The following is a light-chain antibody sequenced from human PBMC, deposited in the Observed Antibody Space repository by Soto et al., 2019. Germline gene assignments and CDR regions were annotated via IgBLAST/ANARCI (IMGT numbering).Light chain of an antibody. CDR3: QEYSTSPLT. J-gene: IGKJ5*01. CDR1: QSSSSY. CDR2: AAS. Sequence: ETVLTPSPGTLSLSPGESATLPCRASQSSSSYLTWYQQRHGQAPRLLIYAASRRATGIPDRFSGSGSGTDFPLSISRLEPEDFSGYYCQEYSTSPLTFGQGTRLEIK. V-gene: IGKV3-20*01.